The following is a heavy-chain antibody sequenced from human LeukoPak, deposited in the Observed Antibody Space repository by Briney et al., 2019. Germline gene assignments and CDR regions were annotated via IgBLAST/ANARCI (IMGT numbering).Heavy chain of an antibody. V-gene: IGHV4-38-2*02. CDR1: GYSISSGYY. D-gene: IGHD3-10*01. CDR2: IYHSGST. Sequence: SETLSLTCTVSGYSISSGYYWGWIRQPPGKGLEWIGSIYHSGSTYYNPSLKSRVTISVDTSKNQFSLKLSSVTAADTAVYYCARGWFADYWGQGTLVTVSS. CDR3: ARGWFADY. J-gene: IGHJ4*02.